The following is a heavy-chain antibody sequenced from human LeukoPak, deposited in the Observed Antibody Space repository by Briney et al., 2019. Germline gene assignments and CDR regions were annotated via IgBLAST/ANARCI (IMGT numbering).Heavy chain of an antibody. V-gene: IGHV4-39*01. CDR3: ARTRGYGDPDFDY. Sequence: PSETLSLTCTVSGGSISSTSYYWGWIRQPPGKGLEWIGSMYYRGSTYYNPSLKSRVTISIDTSKNQFSLKLSSVTAADTSVYYCARTRGYGDPDFDYWGQGTLVTVSS. D-gene: IGHD4-17*01. J-gene: IGHJ4*02. CDR2: MYYRGST. CDR1: GGSISSTSYY.